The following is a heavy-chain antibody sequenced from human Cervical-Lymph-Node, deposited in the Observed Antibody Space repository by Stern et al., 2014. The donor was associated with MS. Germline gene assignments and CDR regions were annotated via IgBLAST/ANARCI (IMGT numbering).Heavy chain of an antibody. J-gene: IGHJ6*02. CDR1: GYTFTRSD. CDR2: MNPDNGHT. V-gene: IGHV1-8*01. CDR3: ARHPAETRNMITFGGVTELRSYYGMDV. D-gene: IGHD3-16*01. Sequence: QMQLVQSGAEVKKPGASVKVSCKASGYTFTRSDINWVRQATGQGLEWMGWMNPDNGHTGSAQKFQGRITMTRNTSISTAYMELSSLRSEDTAVYYCARHPAETRNMITFGGVTELRSYYGMDVWGQGTAVTVSS.